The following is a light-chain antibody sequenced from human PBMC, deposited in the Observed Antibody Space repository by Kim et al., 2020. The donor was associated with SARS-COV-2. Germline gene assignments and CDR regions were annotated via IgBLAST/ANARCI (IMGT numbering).Light chain of an antibody. CDR1: TLRRYH. V-gene: IGLV3-19*01. CDR2: GKD. J-gene: IGLJ1*01. CDR3: NSRGDSGNHYV. Sequence: SSELTQDPAVSVALGQTVSITCQGDTLRRYHASWYQQRPGQAPVLVIYGKDRRPSGIPDRFSGSSSGDTTSLTITGAQAEDDADFYCNSRGDSGNHYVFGPGTKVTVL.